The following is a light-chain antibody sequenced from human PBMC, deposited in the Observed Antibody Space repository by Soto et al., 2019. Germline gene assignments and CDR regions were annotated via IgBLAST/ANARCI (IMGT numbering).Light chain of an antibody. CDR1: QSVSSSN. CDR2: GTS. V-gene: IGKV3-20*01. Sequence: EIVLTQSPVTLSLSPGERATLSCRASQSVSSSNLAWYQQKTGQAPRLLIYGTSSRATGIPDRFSGSGSGTAFTLTISRLEPKDFAVYYCQQYGTSPPYNFGQGTKLEIK. CDR3: QQYGTSPPYN. J-gene: IGKJ2*01.